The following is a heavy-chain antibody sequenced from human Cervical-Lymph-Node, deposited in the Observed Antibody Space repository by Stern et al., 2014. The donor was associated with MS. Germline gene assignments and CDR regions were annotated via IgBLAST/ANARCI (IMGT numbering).Heavy chain of an antibody. Sequence: QVQLQESGPGLVKPSETLSLTCTVSGGSISSYYWSWIRQPPGKGLEWIGYIYYSGSTNYNPSLKSRVTISVDTSKNQFSLKLSSVTAADTAVYYCARKGRPTGGMDVWGQGTTVTVSS. CDR1: GGSISSYY. CDR3: ARKGRPTGGMDV. CDR2: IYYSGST. D-gene: IGHD1-14*01. J-gene: IGHJ6*02. V-gene: IGHV4-59*01.